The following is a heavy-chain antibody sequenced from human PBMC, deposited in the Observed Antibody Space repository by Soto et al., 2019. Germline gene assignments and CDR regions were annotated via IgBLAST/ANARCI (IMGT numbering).Heavy chain of an antibody. CDR1: GYTFTSYY. V-gene: IGHV1-2*02. J-gene: IGHJ4*02. CDR3: ARQLAYCGGDCFTEPVDY. D-gene: IGHD2-21*02. Sequence: QAQLVQSGAEVKKPGASVKVSCEASGYTFTSYYMHWVRQAPGQGLEWMGWINPNSGDTKYAQKFRGRVTMTRDTSLTPAXXEVKMLTSDDTAVYYCARQLAYCGGDCFTEPVDYWGQGTLVTVSS. CDR2: INPNSGDT.